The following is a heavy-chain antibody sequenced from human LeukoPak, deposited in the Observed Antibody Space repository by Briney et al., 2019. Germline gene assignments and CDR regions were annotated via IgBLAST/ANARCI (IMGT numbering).Heavy chain of an antibody. J-gene: IGHJ4*02. V-gene: IGHV3-74*01. CDR2: INSDGSST. CDR1: GFTFSSYW. D-gene: IGHD3-10*01. CDR3: ARDSYYYGSGSYYNAPDY. Sequence: GGSLRLSCAASGFTFSSYWMHWVRQAPGKGLVWVSRINSDGSSTSYADSVKGRFTISRDNAKNTLYLQMNSLRAEDTAVYYCARDSYYYGSGSYYNAPDYWGQGNLVTVSS.